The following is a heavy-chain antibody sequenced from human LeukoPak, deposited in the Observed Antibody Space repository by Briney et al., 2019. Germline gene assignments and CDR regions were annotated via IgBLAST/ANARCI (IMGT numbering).Heavy chain of an antibody. CDR3: AGGVRDPPGTIDY. D-gene: IGHD2-8*01. V-gene: IGHV3-21*04. CDR2: ISSSSSYI. J-gene: IGHJ4*02. CDR1: GFTFSSYS. Sequence: GGSLRLSCAASGFTFSSYSMNWVRQAPGKGLEWVSSISSSSSYIYYADSVKGRFTISRDNAKNTLYLQMNSLRAEDTAVYYCAGGVRDPPGTIDYWGQGTLVTVSS.